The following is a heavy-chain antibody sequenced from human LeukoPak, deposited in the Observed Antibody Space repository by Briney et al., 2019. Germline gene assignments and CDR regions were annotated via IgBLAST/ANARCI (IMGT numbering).Heavy chain of an antibody. CDR1: GFTFSNYG. CDR3: ARFARSGRIFDY. CDR2: IWYDGSNK. D-gene: IGHD1-26*01. J-gene: IGHJ4*02. V-gene: IGHV3-33*01. Sequence: GGSLRLSCAASGFTFSNYGMHWVRQAPGKGLEWVAVIWYDGSNKYYADSVKGRFTISRDNSKNTLYLQMNSLRAEDTAVCYCARFARSGRIFDYWGQGTLVTVSS.